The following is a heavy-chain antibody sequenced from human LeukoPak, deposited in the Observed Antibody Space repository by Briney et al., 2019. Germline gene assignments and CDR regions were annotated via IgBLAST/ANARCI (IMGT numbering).Heavy chain of an antibody. Sequence: ASVKVSCKASGYTFTGYYMHWVRQAPGQGLEWMGRINPNSGNAGYAQKFQGRVTMARNTSISTAYMELSSLRSEDTAVYYCASRGGYRSYYYYYMDVWGKGTTVTVSS. CDR2: INPNSGNA. CDR1: GYTFTGYY. D-gene: IGHD3-22*01. J-gene: IGHJ6*03. V-gene: IGHV1-8*02. CDR3: ASRGGYRSYYYYYMDV.